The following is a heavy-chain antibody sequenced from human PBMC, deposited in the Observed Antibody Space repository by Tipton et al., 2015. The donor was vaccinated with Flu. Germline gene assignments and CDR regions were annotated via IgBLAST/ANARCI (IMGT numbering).Heavy chain of an antibody. CDR3: ARLSYYDVDLKNFYFDY. CDR1: GDSIRSGTYY. CDR2: IDYSGST. V-gene: IGHV4-39*01. Sequence: TLSLTCTVSGDSIRSGTYYWGWIRQPPGKGLEWIGNIDYSGSTYYSPSVKSRFIISVDTSKNQFSLKVRSVTAADTAVYYCARLSYYDVDLKNFYFDYWGQGTLVTVSS. D-gene: IGHD3-10*02. J-gene: IGHJ4*02.